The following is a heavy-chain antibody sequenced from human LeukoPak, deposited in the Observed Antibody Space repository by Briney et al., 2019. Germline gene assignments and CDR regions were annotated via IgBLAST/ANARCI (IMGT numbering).Heavy chain of an antibody. CDR2: ITPNSGGT. CDR1: GDTFTGYF. J-gene: IGHJ6*02. CDR3: ARTDLYYDILTGYFSRDYYYYGMDV. V-gene: IGHV1-2*02. D-gene: IGHD3-9*01. Sequence: ASVKVSCKASGDTFTGYFIHWVRQAPGQGLEWMGWITPNSGGTNYAQKLQGRVTMTTDTSTSTAYMELRSLRSDDTAVYYCARTDLYYDILTGYFSRDYYYYGMDVWGQGTTVTVSS.